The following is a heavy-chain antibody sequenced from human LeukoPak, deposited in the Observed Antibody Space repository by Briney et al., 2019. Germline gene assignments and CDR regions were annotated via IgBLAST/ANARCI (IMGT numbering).Heavy chain of an antibody. J-gene: IGHJ4*02. Sequence: SETLSLTCAVYGGSFSGYYWSWIRQPPGKGLEWIGEINHSGSTNYNPSLKSRVTISVDTSKNQFSLKLSSVTAADTAVYYCAKDIPADYGDYLFDYWGQGTLVTVSS. V-gene: IGHV4-34*01. CDR3: AKDIPADYGDYLFDY. CDR1: GGSFSGYY. D-gene: IGHD4-17*01. CDR2: INHSGST.